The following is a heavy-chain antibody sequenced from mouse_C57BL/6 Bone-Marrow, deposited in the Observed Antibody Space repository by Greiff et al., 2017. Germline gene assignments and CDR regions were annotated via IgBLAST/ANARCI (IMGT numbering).Heavy chain of an antibody. CDR2: ISNLAYSI. CDR3: ARRSYWYFDV. CDR1: GFTFSDYG. J-gene: IGHJ1*03. Sequence: EVKVVESGGGLVQPGGSLKLSCAASGFTFSDYGMAWVRQAPRKGPEWVAFISNLAYSIYYADTVTGRFTISRENAKNTLYLEMSSLRSEDTAMYYCARRSYWYFDVWGTGTTVTVSS. V-gene: IGHV5-15*01.